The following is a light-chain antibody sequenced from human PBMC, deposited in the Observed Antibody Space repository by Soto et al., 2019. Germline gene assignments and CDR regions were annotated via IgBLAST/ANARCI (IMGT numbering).Light chain of an antibody. CDR2: DVS. J-gene: IGLJ2*01. CDR3: SSYTSSPTWV. CDR1: ISDVGDYDY. V-gene: IGLV2-14*01. Sequence: QSALTQPASVSGSPGQSITISCSGTISDVGDYDYVSWYQQHPGKAPKLMIYDVSNRPSGVSNRFSGSKSGNTASLTISGLQTEDEADYYCSSYTSSPTWVFGGGTKLTVL.